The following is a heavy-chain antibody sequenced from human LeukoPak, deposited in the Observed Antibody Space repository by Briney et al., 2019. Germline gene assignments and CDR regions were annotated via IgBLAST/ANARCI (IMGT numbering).Heavy chain of an antibody. D-gene: IGHD5-12*01. CDR1: GYTFTSYY. V-gene: IGHV1-46*01. Sequence: GASVKVSCKASGYTFTSYYMHWVRQAPGQGLEWMGIINPSGGSTSYAQKFQGRVTMTRDTSISTAYMELSRLRSDDTAVYYCASDIVATINVASDYWGQGTLVTVSS. CDR3: ASDIVATINVASDY. CDR2: INPSGGST. J-gene: IGHJ4*02.